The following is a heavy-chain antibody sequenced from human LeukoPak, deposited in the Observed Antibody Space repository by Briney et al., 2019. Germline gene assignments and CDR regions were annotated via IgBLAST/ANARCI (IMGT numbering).Heavy chain of an antibody. J-gene: IGHJ4*02. Sequence: GASVKVPCKASGYTFTDLTEYYIHWVRQAPGQGLEWMGWINPNNGGTKYAQKFQGRVTMTRDMSMNTAYMELSSLTSDDTAVYYCARRLGGSSEGYEFWGQGPLVTVSS. CDR2: INPNNGGT. CDR3: ARRLGGSSEGYEF. V-gene: IGHV1-2*02. CDR1: GYTFTDLTEYY. D-gene: IGHD1-26*01.